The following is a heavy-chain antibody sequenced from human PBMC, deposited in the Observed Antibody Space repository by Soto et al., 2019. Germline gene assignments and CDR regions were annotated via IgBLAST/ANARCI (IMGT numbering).Heavy chain of an antibody. J-gene: IGHJ6*02. CDR1: EVTFNNHA. CDR3: AKMQQSNGMDV. D-gene: IGHD4-4*01. CDR2: ISGSGGST. V-gene: IGHV3-23*01. Sequence: GGSLRLSCAASEVTFNNHAMTWVRQAPGKGLEWVSTISGSGGSTYSADSVKGRFTISRDNPKHTLYLQMNSLRVEDTAIYYCAKMQQSNGMDVWGQGTTVTVSS.